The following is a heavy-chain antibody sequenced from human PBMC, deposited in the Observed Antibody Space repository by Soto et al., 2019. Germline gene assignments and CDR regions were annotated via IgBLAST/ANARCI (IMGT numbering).Heavy chain of an antibody. V-gene: IGHV1-69*01. J-gene: IGHJ6*02. CDR3: ARELVNDYGDYVDYYYYGMDV. CDR2: IIPIFGTA. Sequence: QVQLVQSGAEVKKPGSSVKVSCKASGGTFSSYAISWVRQAPGQGLEWMGGIIPIFGTANYAQKFQGRVTITADESTSTAYMELSSLRSEDTAVYYCARELVNDYGDYVDYYYYGMDVWGQGTTVTVSS. D-gene: IGHD4-17*01. CDR1: GGTFSSYA.